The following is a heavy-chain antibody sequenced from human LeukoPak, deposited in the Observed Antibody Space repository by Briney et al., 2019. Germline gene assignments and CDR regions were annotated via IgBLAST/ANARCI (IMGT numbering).Heavy chain of an antibody. CDR3: AIGITGSNNWFDP. V-gene: IGHV3-53*01. CDR2: IYTGGTT. D-gene: IGHD1-20*01. CDR1: GFTVSSTY. J-gene: IGHJ5*02. Sequence: GGSLRLSCAASGFTVSSTYMSWLRQAPGKGLEWVSLIYTGGTTYYADSVKGRFTISRDNSENTLYLQMNSLRAEDTAVYYCAIGITGSNNWFDPWGQGTLVTVSS.